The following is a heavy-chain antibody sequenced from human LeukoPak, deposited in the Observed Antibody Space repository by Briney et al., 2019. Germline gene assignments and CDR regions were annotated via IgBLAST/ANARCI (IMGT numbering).Heavy chain of an antibody. V-gene: IGHV3-74*01. Sequence: PGGSLRLSCVASGFTFSSHYMHWVRQVPGEGLVWVSHISQDGSNTKYAVSVRGRFTISRDNTKNTLYLQMNSLRSEDTAVYYCERDLHNNGADYGGQGTLVSVSS. CDR1: GFTFSSHY. CDR3: ERDLHNNGADY. CDR2: ISQDGSNT. J-gene: IGHJ4*02. D-gene: IGHD1-14*01.